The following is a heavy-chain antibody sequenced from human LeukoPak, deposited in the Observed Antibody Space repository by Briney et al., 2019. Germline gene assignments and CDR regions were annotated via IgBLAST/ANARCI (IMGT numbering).Heavy chain of an antibody. J-gene: IGHJ4*02. CDR2: INAGNGNT. D-gene: IGHD5-18*01. Sequence: ASVKVSCKASGYTFTSYYMHWVRQAPGQRLEWMGWINAGNGNTKYSQEFQGRVTITRDTSASTAYMELSSLRSEDMAVYYCARELGGYSYGLDYWGQGTLVTVSS. CDR1: GYTFTSYY. V-gene: IGHV1-3*03. CDR3: ARELGGYSYGLDY.